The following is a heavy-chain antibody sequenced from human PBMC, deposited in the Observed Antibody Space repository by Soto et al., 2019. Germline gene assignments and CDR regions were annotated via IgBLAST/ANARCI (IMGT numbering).Heavy chain of an antibody. Sequence: EVQLLESGGGLVQPGGSLRLSCAASGFTFSSYAMSWVRQAPGKGLEWVSAISGSGGSTYYADSVKGRFTISRDNSKNTLYLQMNSLRAEDTAVYYCAKRCIAARRNPAYYFDYWGQGTLVTVSS. CDR2: ISGSGGST. D-gene: IGHD6-6*01. CDR1: GFTFSSYA. J-gene: IGHJ4*02. CDR3: AKRCIAARRNPAYYFDY. V-gene: IGHV3-23*01.